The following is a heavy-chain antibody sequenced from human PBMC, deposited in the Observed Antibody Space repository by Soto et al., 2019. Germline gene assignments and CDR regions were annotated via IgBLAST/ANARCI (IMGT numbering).Heavy chain of an antibody. J-gene: IGHJ6*02. V-gene: IGHV3-48*03. CDR1: GFTFSSYE. CDR3: AREASYYDFWSGYYSRVGYGMDV. Sequence: PGGSLRLSCAASGFTFSSYEMNWVRQAPGKGLEWVSYISSSGSTIYYADSVKGRFTISRDNAKNSLYLQMNSLRAEDTAVYYCAREASYYDFWSGYYSRVGYGMDVWGQGTTVIVSS. CDR2: ISSSGSTI. D-gene: IGHD3-3*01.